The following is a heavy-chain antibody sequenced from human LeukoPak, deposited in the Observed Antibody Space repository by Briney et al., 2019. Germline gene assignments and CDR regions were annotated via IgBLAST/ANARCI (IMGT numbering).Heavy chain of an antibody. D-gene: IGHD4-17*01. CDR3: AKDYGDSDAFDI. CDR2: ISYDGSNK. Sequence: GGSLRLSCAASGFTFSSYGMHWVRQAPGKGLEWVAVISYDGSNKYYADSVKGRFTISRDNSENTLYLQMNSLRAEDTAVYYCAKDYGDSDAFDIWGQGTMVTVSS. CDR1: GFTFSSYG. V-gene: IGHV3-30*18. J-gene: IGHJ3*02.